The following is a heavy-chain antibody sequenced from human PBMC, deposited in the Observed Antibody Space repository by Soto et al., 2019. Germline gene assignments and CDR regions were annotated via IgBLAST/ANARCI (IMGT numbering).Heavy chain of an antibody. CDR3: ARGTRAATVTTWKGNYYGMDV. Sequence: QVQLVESGGGLVKPGGSLRLSCADSGFTFSDYYMSWIRQAPGKGLEWVSYISSSGSTIYYADSVKGRFTISRENAKNSRYLQMNSLRAEDTAVYYCARGTRAATVTTWKGNYYGMDVWGQGTTVTVSS. J-gene: IGHJ6*02. D-gene: IGHD4-17*01. V-gene: IGHV3-11*01. CDR2: ISSSGSTI. CDR1: GFTFSDYY.